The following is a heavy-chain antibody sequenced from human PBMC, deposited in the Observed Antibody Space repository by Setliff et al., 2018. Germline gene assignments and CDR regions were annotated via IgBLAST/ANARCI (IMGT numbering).Heavy chain of an antibody. CDR3: AREDGTYYNFWSGYSTTPYYGMDV. V-gene: IGHV1-69*13. D-gene: IGHD3-3*01. Sequence: ASVKVSCKASGGTFSSYAISWVRQAPGQGLEWMGGIIPIFGTANYAQKFQGRVTITADESTSTAYMELSSLRSEGTAVYYCAREDGTYYNFWSGYSTTPYYGMDVWGQGTTVTVSS. J-gene: IGHJ6*02. CDR1: GGTFSSYA. CDR2: IIPIFGTA.